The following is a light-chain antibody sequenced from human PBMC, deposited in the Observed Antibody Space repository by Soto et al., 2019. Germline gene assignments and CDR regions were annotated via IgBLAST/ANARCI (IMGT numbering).Light chain of an antibody. V-gene: IGLV2-14*03. CDR1: SSDVGGYNF. Sequence: QSVLTQPASVSGSPGQSIAISCTGTSSDVGGYNFVSWYQQHPGKAPKLMIYDVNIRPSGVSDRFSGSKSGNTASLTISGLQAEDEADYYCSSYSGSSTLVVFGGRTKLTVL. J-gene: IGLJ2*01. CDR3: SSYSGSSTLVV. CDR2: DVN.